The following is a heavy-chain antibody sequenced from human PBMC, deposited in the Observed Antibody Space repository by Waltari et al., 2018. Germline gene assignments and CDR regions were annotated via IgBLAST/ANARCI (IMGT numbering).Heavy chain of an antibody. CDR1: GGSISSSSYY. V-gene: IGHV4-39*07. J-gene: IGHJ3*02. CDR2: IYYSGST. Sequence: QLQLQESAPGLVTSSETLSLTCTVSGGSISSSSYYWGWIRQPPGKGREWIGSIYYSGSTYYNPSLKSRVTISVDTSKNQFSLKLSSVTAADTAVYYCARSQDIVVVVAATRGDAFDIWGQGTMVTVSS. CDR3: ARSQDIVVVVAATRGDAFDI. D-gene: IGHD2-15*01.